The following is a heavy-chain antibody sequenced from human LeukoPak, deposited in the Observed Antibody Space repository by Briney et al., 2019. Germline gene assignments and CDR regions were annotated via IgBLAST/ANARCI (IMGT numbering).Heavy chain of an antibody. CDR2: IWYDGSNK. Sequence: GSLRLSCAASGFFFSSYGMHWVRLAPGKGLEWVALIWYDGSNKYYADSVKGRFTISRDNSKNTLYLQMNSLRAEDTAVYYCARAHYNWNEPPFDSWGQGTLVTVSS. V-gene: IGHV3-33*01. CDR1: GFFFSSYG. D-gene: IGHD1-20*01. J-gene: IGHJ4*02. CDR3: ARAHYNWNEPPFDS.